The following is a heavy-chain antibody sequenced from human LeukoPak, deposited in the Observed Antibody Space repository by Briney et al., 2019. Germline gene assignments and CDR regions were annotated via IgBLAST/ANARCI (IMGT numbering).Heavy chain of an antibody. CDR2: ISTYNGDT. D-gene: IGHD5-18*01. CDR1: GYTFTSYG. Sequence: ASVKVSCKASGYTFTSYGINWVRQAPGQGLEWMGWISTYNGDTNYEQKLQGRVTMTTDTSTSTVYMELRSLRSDDTAVYYCARGFGYSYDNGFDYWGQGTLVTVSS. J-gene: IGHJ4*02. V-gene: IGHV1-18*01. CDR3: ARGFGYSYDNGFDY.